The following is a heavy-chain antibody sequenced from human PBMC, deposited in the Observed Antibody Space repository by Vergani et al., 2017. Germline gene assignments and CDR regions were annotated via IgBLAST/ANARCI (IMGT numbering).Heavy chain of an antibody. J-gene: IGHJ4*02. CDR2: IRGSGGST. CDR3: SKEGYCSGGSCYRTLDY. D-gene: IGHD2-15*01. V-gene: IGHV3-23*01. CDR1: GFTFTSYA. Sequence: EVQLLESGGGLVQPGGSLRLSCAASGFTFTSYAMSWVRQAPGKGLEWVSAIRGSGGSTYYADTVKGRLTISRDNSKNTLYLQMNSLIGEDMAVDYCSKEGYCSGGSCYRTLDYWGQGTLVTVSS.